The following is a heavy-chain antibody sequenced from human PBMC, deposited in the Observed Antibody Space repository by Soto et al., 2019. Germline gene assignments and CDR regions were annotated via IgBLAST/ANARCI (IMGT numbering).Heavy chain of an antibody. J-gene: IGHJ6*02. Sequence: SVKVSCKASGYRFTNYGISWVRQAPGQGLEWMGWISTYNGNTNYAQKLQGRVTMTTDSSTNTAYMDLRSLTSDDTAVYFCARRLGSYYYGMDVWGQGTTVTVSS. CDR1: GYRFTNYG. V-gene: IGHV1-18*01. D-gene: IGHD3-16*01. CDR3: ARRLGSYYYGMDV. CDR2: ISTYNGNT.